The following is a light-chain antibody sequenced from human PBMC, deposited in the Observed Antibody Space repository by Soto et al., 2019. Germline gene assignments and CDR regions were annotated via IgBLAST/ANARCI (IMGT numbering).Light chain of an antibody. Sequence: QSALTQPASVSGSPGQSITISCTGTSSDVSGYNYVSWYQQHPGKAPKLMIYDVSNRPSGVSNRFSGSKSGNTASLTISGLQAEDEADYYCSSYTSSSTGVFGTGTKVTVL. J-gene: IGLJ1*01. CDR3: SSYTSSSTGV. CDR1: SSDVSGYNY. V-gene: IGLV2-14*01. CDR2: DVS.